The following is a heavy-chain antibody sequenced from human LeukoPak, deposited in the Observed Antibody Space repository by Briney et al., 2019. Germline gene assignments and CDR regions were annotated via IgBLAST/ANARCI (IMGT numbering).Heavy chain of an antibody. D-gene: IGHD3-16*02. J-gene: IGHJ4*02. Sequence: GGSLRLSCAASGFTFSSYAMSWVRQAPGKGLEWVSAISGSGGSTYYADSVKGRFTISRDNSKNTLYLQMNSLRAEDTAVYYCARGHYDYVWGSYRLLDYFDYWGQGTLVTVSS. CDR3: ARGHYDYVWGSYRLLDYFDY. V-gene: IGHV3-23*01. CDR2: ISGSGGST. CDR1: GFTFSSYA.